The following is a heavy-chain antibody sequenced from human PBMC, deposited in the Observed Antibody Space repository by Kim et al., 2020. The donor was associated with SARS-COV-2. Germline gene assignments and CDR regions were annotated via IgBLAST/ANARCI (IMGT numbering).Heavy chain of an antibody. V-gene: IGHV4-34*01. D-gene: IGHD2-2*01. CDR3: ARCGVVVPAYNYGMDV. J-gene: IGHJ6*02. Sequence: SETLSLTCAVYGGSFSGYYWSWIRQPPGKGLEWIGEINHSGSTNYNPSLKSRVTISVDTSKNQFSLKLSSVTAADTAVYYCARCGVVVPAYNYGMDVWGQGTTVTVSS. CDR2: INHSGST. CDR1: GGSFSGYY.